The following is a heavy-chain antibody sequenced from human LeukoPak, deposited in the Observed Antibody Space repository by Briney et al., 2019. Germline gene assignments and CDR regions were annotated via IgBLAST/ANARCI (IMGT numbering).Heavy chain of an antibody. CDR2: FSDSGGST. CDR3: AKESPGYYYGMDV. CDR1: GFTFSSYA. J-gene: IGHJ6*02. V-gene: IGHV3-23*01. Sequence: GGSLRLSCAASGFTFSSYAMSWVRQAPGKGLEWVSTFSDSGGSTYYADSVKGRFTISRDNSKNTLYLQMNSLRAEDTAVYYCAKESPGYYYGMDVWGQGTTVTVSS.